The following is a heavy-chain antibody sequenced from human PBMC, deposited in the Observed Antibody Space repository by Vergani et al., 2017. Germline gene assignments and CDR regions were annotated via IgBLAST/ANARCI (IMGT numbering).Heavy chain of an antibody. V-gene: IGHV4-38-2*01. D-gene: IGHD7-27*01. Sequence: QVQLQESGPGLVKPSETLSLTCAVSAYSISSTYYWGWIRQPPGKGLEWIGNIYHTGSAYYNPSLKSRVTMSIDTSKNQFSLKLTSVTAADTAVYYCATGAGPFDIWGQGTLVTVSS. CDR2: IYHTGSA. CDR3: ATGAGPFDI. CDR1: AYSISSTYY. J-gene: IGHJ4*02.